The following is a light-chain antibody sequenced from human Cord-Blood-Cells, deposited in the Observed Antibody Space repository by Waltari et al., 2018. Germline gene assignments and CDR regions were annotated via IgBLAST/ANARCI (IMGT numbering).Light chain of an antibody. CDR3: QAQNT. CDR1: QSVLYSSNNKNY. V-gene: IGKV4-1*01. CDR2: WAS. Sequence: DIMMTQSPDSLAVSLGERATINCKSSQSVLYSSNNKNYLAWYQQKPGQPPKLLIYWASTRESGVPDRFSGSGSGTDFTLTISSLQAEDVAVYYCQAQNTFGQGTKLEIK. J-gene: IGKJ2*01.